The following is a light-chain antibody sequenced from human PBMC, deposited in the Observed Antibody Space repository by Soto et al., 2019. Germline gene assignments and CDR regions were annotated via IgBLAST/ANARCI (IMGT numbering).Light chain of an antibody. CDR3: QQSYSSPPT. J-gene: IGKJ1*01. CDR2: AAS. Sequence: DIQMTQSPSSLSASIGDRVTIPCRASQTISTYLTWYQQKPGKAPKLLIFAASILHSGVPSRFSGSGSGTDFTLTISSLQPEDFATYYCQQSYSSPPTFGQGTKVEIK. CDR1: QTISTY. V-gene: IGKV1-39*01.